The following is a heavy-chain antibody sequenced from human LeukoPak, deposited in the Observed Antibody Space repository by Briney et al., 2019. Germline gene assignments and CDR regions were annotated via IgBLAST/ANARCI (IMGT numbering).Heavy chain of an antibody. V-gene: IGHV1-18*01. J-gene: IGHJ4*02. Sequence: ASVKVSCKASGYTFTSYGISLVRQAPGQGLEWMGWISAYNGNTNYAQKLQGRVTMTTDTSTSTAYMELRSLRSDDTAVYYCATKSIAADHDYWGQGTLVTVSS. CDR2: ISAYNGNT. D-gene: IGHD6-6*01. CDR3: ATKSIAADHDY. CDR1: GYTFTSYG.